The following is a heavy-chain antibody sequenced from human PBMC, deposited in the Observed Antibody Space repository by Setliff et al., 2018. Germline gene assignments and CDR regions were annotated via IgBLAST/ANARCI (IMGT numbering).Heavy chain of an antibody. V-gene: IGHV1-24*01. Sequence: ASVKVSCKVSGYTLTELSMHWVRQAPGKGLEWMGGFDPEDGETIYAQKFQGRVTMTEDTSTDTAYMELSSLRSEDTAVYYCATEAASKYCSGGSCYSGWFDPWGQGTLVTVSS. CDR3: ATEAASKYCSGGSCYSGWFDP. CDR1: GYTLTELS. CDR2: FDPEDGET. D-gene: IGHD2-15*01. J-gene: IGHJ5*02.